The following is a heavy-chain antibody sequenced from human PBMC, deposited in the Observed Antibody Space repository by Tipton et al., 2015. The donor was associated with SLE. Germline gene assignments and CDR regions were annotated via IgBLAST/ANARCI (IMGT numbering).Heavy chain of an antibody. V-gene: IGHV4-34*01. Sequence: TLSLTCAVYGGFVSGYYWSWIRQPPGKGLEWIAEINHRGGTNYNPSLKSRVTISMDTSKNQFSLRLTSVSAADTAVYFCAREIIPTRHHDYWGQGSLVTVSS. CDR2: INHRGGT. CDR3: AREIIPTRHHDY. J-gene: IGHJ4*02. D-gene: IGHD2-2*02. CDR1: GGFVSGYY.